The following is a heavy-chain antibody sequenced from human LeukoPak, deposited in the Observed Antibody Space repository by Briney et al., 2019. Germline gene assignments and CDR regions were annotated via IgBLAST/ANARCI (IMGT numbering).Heavy chain of an antibody. CDR2: ISWNSGSI. J-gene: IGHJ4*02. V-gene: IGHV3-9*01. CDR3: AKVSDDGDYGTYFDY. CDR1: GFTFDDYA. D-gene: IGHD4-17*01. Sequence: PGGSLRLSCAASGFTFDDYAMHWVRQAPGKGLEWVSGISWNSGSIGYADSVKGRFTISRDNAKNSLYLQMNSLRAEDTALYYCAKVSDDGDYGTYFDYWGQGTLVTVSS.